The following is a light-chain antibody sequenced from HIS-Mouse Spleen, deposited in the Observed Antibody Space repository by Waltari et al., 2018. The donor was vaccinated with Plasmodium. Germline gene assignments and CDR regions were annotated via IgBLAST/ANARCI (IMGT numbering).Light chain of an antibody. CDR2: AGS. CDR3: CSYAGSSTFA. CDR1: SRDVGSYNL. Sequence: QSALTQPASVSGSPGQSIPISCTGTSRDVGSYNLVPWYQQHPGKAPKLMIYAGSKRPSGVSNRFSGSKSGNTASLTISGLQAEDEADYYCCSYAGSSTFAFGGGTKLTVL. J-gene: IGLJ2*01. V-gene: IGLV2-23*03.